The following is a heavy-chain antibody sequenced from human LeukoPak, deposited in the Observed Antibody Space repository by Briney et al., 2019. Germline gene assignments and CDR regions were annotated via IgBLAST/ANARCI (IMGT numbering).Heavy chain of an antibody. CDR1: GFTFSVYG. Sequence: GGALRLSCAVSGFTFSVYGMKWVRQAPGQGREWLSHIISGGTTIYYADSVKGRFTFSRDNVENSLFLHMNSLRVDDTAVYYCVRDFEVPAAAPDYYYFYYMDVWGTGTTVTVSS. J-gene: IGHJ6*03. CDR3: VRDFEVPAAAPDYYYFYYMDV. CDR2: IISGGTTI. D-gene: IGHD2-2*01. V-gene: IGHV3-48*04.